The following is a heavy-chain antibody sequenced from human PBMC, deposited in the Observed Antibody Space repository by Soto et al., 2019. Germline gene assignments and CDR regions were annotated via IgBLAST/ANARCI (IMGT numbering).Heavy chain of an antibody. J-gene: IGHJ5*02. CDR3: AKGGYIYGLDP. CDR2: ISESGDNA. V-gene: IGHV3-23*01. D-gene: IGHD5-18*01. CDR1: GFPFNTYA. Sequence: GGSLRLSCAASGFPFNTYAMSWVRQAPGKGPEWVSAISESGDNAFYADSVQGRFTISRDNSYNILYLQMNSLRAEDTALYFCAKGGYIYGLDPWGQGTLVTVSS.